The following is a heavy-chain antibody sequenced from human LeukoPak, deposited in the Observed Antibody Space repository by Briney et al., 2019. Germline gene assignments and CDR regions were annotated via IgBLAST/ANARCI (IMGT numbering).Heavy chain of an antibody. J-gene: IGHJ4*02. CDR1: GDSVSSNSAA. Sequence: SQTLSLTCAISGDSVSSNSAAWSWIRQSPSRGLEWLGRTYYRSKWYNDYAVSMKGRLTINPDTSKNQFSLQLNSVTPEDTAVYYCARLTSDYDDCFDYWGQGTLVTVSS. CDR2: TYYRSKWYN. V-gene: IGHV6-1*01. D-gene: IGHD4-17*01. CDR3: ARLTSDYDDCFDY.